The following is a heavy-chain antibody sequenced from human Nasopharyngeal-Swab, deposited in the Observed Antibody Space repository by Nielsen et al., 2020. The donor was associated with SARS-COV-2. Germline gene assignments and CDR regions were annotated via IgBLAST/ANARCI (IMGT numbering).Heavy chain of an antibody. CDR2: ISSSSSYI. CDR3: ARGPDYYDSSGHPFDY. CDR1: GFTFSSYS. J-gene: IGHJ4*02. D-gene: IGHD3-22*01. Sequence: GESLKISCAASGFTFSSYSMNWVRQAPGKGLEWVSSISSSSSYIYYADSVKGRFTISRDNAKNSLYPQMNSLRAEDTAVYYCARGPDYYDSSGHPFDYWGQGTLVTVSS. V-gene: IGHV3-21*01.